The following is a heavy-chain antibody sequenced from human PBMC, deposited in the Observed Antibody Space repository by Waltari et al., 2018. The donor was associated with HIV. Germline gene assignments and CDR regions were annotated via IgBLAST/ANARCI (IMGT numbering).Heavy chain of an antibody. V-gene: IGHV3-30*02. CDR2: IRYDGSNK. CDR3: AKGPRFLEWLMDV. Sequence: AASGFTFSSYGMHWVGPAPGKGLEWVAFIRYDGSNKYYADSVKGRFTISRDNSKNTLYLQMNSLRAEDTAVYYCAKGPRFLEWLMDVWGQGTTVTVSS. J-gene: IGHJ6*02. CDR1: GFTFSSYG. D-gene: IGHD3-3*01.